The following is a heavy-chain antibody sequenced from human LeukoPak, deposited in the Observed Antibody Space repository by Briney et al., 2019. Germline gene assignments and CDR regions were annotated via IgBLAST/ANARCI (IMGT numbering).Heavy chain of an antibody. CDR3: ARDGDIVATMGYFDY. D-gene: IGHD5-12*01. Sequence: GASAKVSCKASGGTFSSYAISWVRQAPGQGLEWMGGIIPIFGTANYAQKFQGRVTITADESTSTAYMELSSLRSEDTAVYYCARDGDIVATMGYFDYWGQGTLVTVSS. V-gene: IGHV1-69*13. CDR2: IIPIFGTA. CDR1: GGTFSSYA. J-gene: IGHJ4*02.